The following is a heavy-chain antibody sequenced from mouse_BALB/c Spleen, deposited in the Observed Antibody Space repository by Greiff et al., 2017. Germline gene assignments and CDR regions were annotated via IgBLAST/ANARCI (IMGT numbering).Heavy chain of an antibody. CDR3: ARDQDRLRFAY. D-gene: IGHD3-2*02. Sequence: DVKLVESGGGLVKPGGSLKLSCAASGFTFSSYAMSWVRQSPEKRLEWVAEISSGGSYTYYPDTVTGRFTIPRDNAKNTLYLEMSSLRSEDTAMYYCARDQDRLRFAYWGQGTLVTVSA. J-gene: IGHJ3*01. V-gene: IGHV5-9-4*01. CDR2: ISSGGSYT. CDR1: GFTFSSYA.